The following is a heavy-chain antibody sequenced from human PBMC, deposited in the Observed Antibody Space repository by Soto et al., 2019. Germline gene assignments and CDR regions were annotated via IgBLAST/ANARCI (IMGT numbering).Heavy chain of an antibody. D-gene: IGHD2-2*01. V-gene: IGHV1-2*04. J-gene: IGHJ4*02. CDR1: GYTFTGYD. CDR2: ISPNSGDT. Sequence: QVQLVQSGAEVKKPGASVKVSCKASGYTFTGYDMHWVRQAPGQGLEWMGWISPNSGDTNYAQKCQGWVTSNRDRSMSTAYMELSRLRSDDTAVYYCARTHCSSISCYVGSWDYWGQGTLVTVSS. CDR3: ARTHCSSISCYVGSWDY.